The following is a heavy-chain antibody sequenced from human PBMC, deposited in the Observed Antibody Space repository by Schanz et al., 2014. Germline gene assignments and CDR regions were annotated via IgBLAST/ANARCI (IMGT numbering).Heavy chain of an antibody. CDR3: ATVGSETYSIYWYFDL. J-gene: IGHJ2*01. V-gene: IGHV3-23*04. D-gene: IGHD3-10*01. CDR2: ISGSGVIT. Sequence: EVQLVESGGGLVQPGGSLRLSCATSGFTFSTYAMSWVRQAPGKGLEWVSGISGSGVITYYEDSVKGRFTISRDNSKNTLYLQMNRLRTEDTAVYYCATVGSETYSIYWYFDLWGRGTLVTVSS. CDR1: GFTFSTYA.